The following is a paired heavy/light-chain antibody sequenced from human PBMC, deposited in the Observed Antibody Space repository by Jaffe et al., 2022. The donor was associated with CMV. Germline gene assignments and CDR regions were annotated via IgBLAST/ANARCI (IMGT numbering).Light chain of an antibody. V-gene: IGKV3-15*01. CDR3: QQYDNWPPM. CDR1: QSARSN. J-gene: IGKJ1*01. CDR2: EAS. Sequence: EIVMTQSPGTLSLSPGERATLSCRASQSARSNVAWYQQKRGQAPRLLIYEASTRATGIPARFSGSGSGTEFTLTISSLQSEDFAVYYCQQYDNWPPMFGQGTKVEIK.
Heavy chain of an antibody. D-gene: IGHD6-19*01. J-gene: IGHJ4*02. Sequence: EVQLVESGGGLVQPGGSLRLSCAASGFSFSNYEMSWVRQAPGKGPEWISYITSSGLIMHHADSVKGRFTISRDNGKNSLYLQMNSLRVEDTAVYYCARQGYSSVWPYDYWGQGTLVTVSS. CDR3: ARQGYSSVWPYDY. CDR2: ITSSGLIM. V-gene: IGHV3-48*03. CDR1: GFSFSNYE.